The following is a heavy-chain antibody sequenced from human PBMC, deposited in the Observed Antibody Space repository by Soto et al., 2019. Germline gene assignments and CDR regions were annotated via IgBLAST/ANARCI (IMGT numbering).Heavy chain of an antibody. CDR2: INQDGSEK. CDR3: ASRAPTPVPAYYDFWSGYYTGDYYYYYGMDV. J-gene: IGHJ6*01. D-gene: IGHD3-3*01. V-gene: IGHV3-7*03. Sequence: WGALLVCCASSVFTFSIYWMSWVRQAPGKGLDRVANINQDGSEKYYVDSVKGRFTISRDNAKNSLYLQMNSLRAEDTAVYYCASRAPTPVPAYYDFWSGYYTGDYYYYYGMDVWGQGTTVTVSS. CDR1: VFTFSIYW.